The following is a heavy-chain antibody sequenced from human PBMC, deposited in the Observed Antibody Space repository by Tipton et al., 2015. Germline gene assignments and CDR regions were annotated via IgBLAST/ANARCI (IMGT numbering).Heavy chain of an antibody. CDR2: IKSKNDGGTI. CDR1: GITLRNYN. Sequence: SLRLSCAASGITLRNYNMNWVRQAPGKGLEWVGRIKSKNDGGTIDYAAYVKGRFTIWRDDAKNTLHLQMNSLKAEDTAVYYCATEGSSGWYLGWFDPWGQGTLVTVSS. D-gene: IGHD6-19*01. CDR3: ATEGSSGWYLGWFDP. V-gene: IGHV3-15*07. J-gene: IGHJ5*02.